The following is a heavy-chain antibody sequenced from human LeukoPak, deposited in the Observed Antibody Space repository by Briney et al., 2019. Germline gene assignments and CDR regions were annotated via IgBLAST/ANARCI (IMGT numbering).Heavy chain of an antibody. CDR2: IWYDGSNK. J-gene: IGHJ4*02. D-gene: IGHD3-10*01. V-gene: IGHV3-33*08. Sequence: GGSLRLSCAASGFIFSNSWMHWVRQAPGKGLEWVAVIWYDGSNKYYADSVKGRFTISRDNSKNTLYLQMNSLRAEDTAVYYCARGGESFDYWGQGTLVTVSS. CDR1: GFIFSNSW. CDR3: ARGGESFDY.